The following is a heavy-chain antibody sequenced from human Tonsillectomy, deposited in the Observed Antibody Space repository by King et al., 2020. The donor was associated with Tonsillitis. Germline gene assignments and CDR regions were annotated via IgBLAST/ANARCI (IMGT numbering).Heavy chain of an antibody. V-gene: IGHV3-30*18. CDR3: AKDAITTVRGGYWHLDL. CDR1: GFTFSSYG. J-gene: IGHJ2*01. D-gene: IGHD3-10*01. CDR2: ISYDGSNK. Sequence: VQLVESGGGVVQPGRSLRLSCAASGFTFSSYGMHWVRQAPGKGLEWVTVISYDGSNKYYADSVKGRFTISRDNSKNTLYLQMNSLRAEDPAVYYCAKDAITTVRGGYWHLDLWGRGTLVTVS.